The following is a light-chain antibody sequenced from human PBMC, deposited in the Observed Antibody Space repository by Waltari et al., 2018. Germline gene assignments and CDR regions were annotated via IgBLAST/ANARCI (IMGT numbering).Light chain of an antibody. CDR1: QSVSSSY. V-gene: IGKV3-20*01. J-gene: IGKJ1*01. Sequence: EIVLTQSPGTLSLSPGERATLSCRASQSVSSSYLAWYQQKPGQAPRLLIYGASSSGTGIPDRFSGSGSGTDFTLTISRLEPEDFAVYYCQQYGSSPRTFGQGTKVEIK. CDR3: QQYGSSPRT. CDR2: GAS.